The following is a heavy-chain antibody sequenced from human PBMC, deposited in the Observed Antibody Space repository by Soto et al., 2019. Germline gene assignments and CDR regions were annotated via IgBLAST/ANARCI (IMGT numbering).Heavy chain of an antibody. V-gene: IGHV4-30-2*01. J-gene: IGHJ4*02. D-gene: IGHD2-21*02. Sequence: PSETLSLTCAVSGGSISSGGYSWSWIRQPPGKGLEWIGYIYHSGSTYYNPSLKSRVTISVDRSKNQFSLKLSSVTAADTAVYYCARSYCGGDCYNGGPFDYWGQGTLVTVSS. CDR2: IYHSGST. CDR1: GGSISSGGYS. CDR3: ARSYCGGDCYNGGPFDY.